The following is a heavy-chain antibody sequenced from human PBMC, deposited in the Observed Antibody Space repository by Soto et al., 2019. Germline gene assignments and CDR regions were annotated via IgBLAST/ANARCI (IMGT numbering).Heavy chain of an antibody. CDR2: IIPIFGTA. CDR3: ARDRVAAAGTTVFDY. J-gene: IGHJ4*02. Sequence: QVQLVQSGAEVKKPGSSVKVPCKASGGTFSSYAISWVRQAPGQGLEWMGGIIPIFGTANYAQKFQGRVTITADESTSTAYMELSSLRSEDTAVYYCARDRVAAAGTTVFDYWGQGTLVTVSS. D-gene: IGHD6-13*01. CDR1: GGTFSSYA. V-gene: IGHV1-69*01.